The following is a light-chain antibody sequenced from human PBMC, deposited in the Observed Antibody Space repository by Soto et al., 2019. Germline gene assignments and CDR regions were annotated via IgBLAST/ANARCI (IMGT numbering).Light chain of an antibody. J-gene: IGLJ1*01. CDR3: QSYDSSRSPLYV. Sequence: QSVLTQQPSVSGAPGQRVSISFTGSSSNIGAGYDVHWYQHLPGTAPKHLIYANNNRPSGVPDRVSGSKSGTSASLAITGLQAEDEADYYCQSYDSSRSPLYVFGTRTKLTVL. CDR2: ANN. V-gene: IGLV1-40*01. CDR1: SSNIGAGYD.